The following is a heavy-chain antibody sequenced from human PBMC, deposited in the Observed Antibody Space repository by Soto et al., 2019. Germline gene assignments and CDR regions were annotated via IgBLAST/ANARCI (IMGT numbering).Heavy chain of an antibody. CDR2: IYHIGRT. Sequence: QLQLQESGSGLVKPSQTLSLTCAVSGGSISSGGYSWSWIRQPPGKGLEWIGYIYHIGRTYYNPSLKSRVTISVDRSKNLSSLKLSSVSAADTAVYYCASAGCLGAVAADYWGQGTLVTVSS. CDR3: ASAGCLGAVAADY. D-gene: IGHD6-19*01. J-gene: IGHJ4*02. V-gene: IGHV4-30-2*01. CDR1: GGSISSGGYS.